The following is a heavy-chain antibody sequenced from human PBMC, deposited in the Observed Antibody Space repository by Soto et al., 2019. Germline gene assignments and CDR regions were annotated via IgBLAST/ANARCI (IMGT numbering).Heavy chain of an antibody. CDR2: IYHSGST. Sequence: PSETLSLTCTVSGGSINSGGYSWTWIRQPPGKGLEWIGYIYHSGSTYYNPSLKSRVTISVDRSKNQFSLKLSSVTAADTAVYYCARAHYGSGSHGPDYWGQGTLVTVSS. J-gene: IGHJ4*02. V-gene: IGHV4-30-2*01. CDR1: GGSINSGGYS. D-gene: IGHD3-10*01. CDR3: ARAHYGSGSHGPDY.